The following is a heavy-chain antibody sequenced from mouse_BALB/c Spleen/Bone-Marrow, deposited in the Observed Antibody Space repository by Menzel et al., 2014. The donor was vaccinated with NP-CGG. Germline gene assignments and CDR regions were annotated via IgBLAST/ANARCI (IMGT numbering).Heavy chain of an antibody. J-gene: IGHJ1*01. Sequence: EVHLVEPGGGLVQPGGSLRLSCAPSGFTFTDYYMSWVRQPPGKALEWLGFIRNKANGYTTEYSASVKGRFTISRDNSQSILYLQMNILRTEDSATYYCARDRNYDINWYFDVWGAGTTVTVSS. V-gene: IGHV7-3*02. D-gene: IGHD1-1*01. CDR3: ARDRNYDINWYFDV. CDR1: GFTFTDYY. CDR2: IRNKANGYTT.